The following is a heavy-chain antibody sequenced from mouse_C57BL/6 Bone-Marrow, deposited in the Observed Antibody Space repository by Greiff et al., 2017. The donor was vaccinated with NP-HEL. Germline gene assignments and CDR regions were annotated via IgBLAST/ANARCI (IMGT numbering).Heavy chain of an antibody. J-gene: IGHJ3*01. Sequence: EVKLVESGGGLVKPGGSLKLSCAASGFTFSSYAMSWVRQTPEKRLEWVATISDGGSYTYYPDNVKGRFTISRDNAKNNLYLQMSHLKSEDTAMYYCARSTMVTTVFAYWGQGTLVTVSA. V-gene: IGHV5-4*03. CDR1: GFTFSSYA. CDR2: ISDGGSYT. CDR3: ARSTMVTTVFAY. D-gene: IGHD2-2*01.